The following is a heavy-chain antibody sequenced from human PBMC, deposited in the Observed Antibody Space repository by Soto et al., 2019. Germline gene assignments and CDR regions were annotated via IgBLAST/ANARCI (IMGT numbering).Heavy chain of an antibody. V-gene: IGHV3-9*01. J-gene: IGHJ2*01. D-gene: IGHD6-13*01. CDR2: ISWNSGSI. Sequence: EVQLVESGAGWDQPAGSVTPSEPPLGFTLDHYAMHGLRHVPGRALCWVLGISWNSGSIGYADSGKGRFTISRDNAKNSLYLQMNSLRAEDTVLYYCAKGSGAAAGLVGWWYFDLWGRGTLVTVSS. CDR3: AKGSGAAAGLVGWWYFDL. CDR1: GFTLDHYA.